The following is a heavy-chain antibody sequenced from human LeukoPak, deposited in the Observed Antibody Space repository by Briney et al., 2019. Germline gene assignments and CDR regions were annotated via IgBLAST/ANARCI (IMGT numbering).Heavy chain of an antibody. Sequence: ASVKVSCKASGGTFSSYAISWVRQAPGQGLEWMGGIIPIFGTANYAQKFQGRVTITTDESTSTAYMDLSSLRSEDTAVYYCAIIVSDYYYYYMDVWGKGTTVTVSS. CDR2: IIPIFGTA. J-gene: IGHJ6*03. CDR3: AIIVSDYYYYYMDV. V-gene: IGHV1-69*05. CDR1: GGTFSSYA. D-gene: IGHD1-26*01.